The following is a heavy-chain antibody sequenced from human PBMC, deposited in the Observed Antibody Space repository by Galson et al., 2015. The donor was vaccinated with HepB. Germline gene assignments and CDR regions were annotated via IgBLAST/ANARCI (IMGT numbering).Heavy chain of an antibody. D-gene: IGHD4-17*01. V-gene: IGHV1-69*13. CDR2: IIPIFGTA. CDR1: GGTFSSYA. Sequence: SVKVSCKASGGTFSSYAISWVRQAPGQGLEWMGGIIPIFGTANHAQKFQGRVTITADESTSTAYMELSSLRSEDTAVYYCAADLHYGSIDYWGQGTLVTVSS. CDR3: AADLHYGSIDY. J-gene: IGHJ4*02.